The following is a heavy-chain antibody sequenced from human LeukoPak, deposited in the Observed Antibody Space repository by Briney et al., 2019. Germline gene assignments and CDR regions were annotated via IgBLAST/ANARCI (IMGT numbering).Heavy chain of an antibody. J-gene: IGHJ4*02. V-gene: IGHV3-23*01. D-gene: IGHD3-22*01. CDR2: ISASGSGT. Sequence: GGSLRLSCVASGFIFNNYGMSWVRQAPGKGLEGVSAISASGSGTAYADSVKGRFSISRDNSKNTLYLHINNLRAEDTAVYYCAKRPQSSGYYYADYWGQGTLVTVSS. CDR3: AKRPQSSGYYYADY. CDR1: GFIFNNYG.